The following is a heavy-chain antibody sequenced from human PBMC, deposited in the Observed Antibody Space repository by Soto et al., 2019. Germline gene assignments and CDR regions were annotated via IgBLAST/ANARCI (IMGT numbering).Heavy chain of an antibody. Sequence: GGSLRLSCAASGFTFSSYAMSWVRQAPGKGLEWVSAISGSGGSTYYADSVKGRFTISRDNSKNTLYLQMNSLRAEDTAVYYCAKTYWGYCSGGSCYSMDVWGKGTTVTVAS. CDR3: AKTYWGYCSGGSCYSMDV. CDR2: ISGSGGST. V-gene: IGHV3-23*01. CDR1: GFTFSSYA. J-gene: IGHJ6*03. D-gene: IGHD2-15*01.